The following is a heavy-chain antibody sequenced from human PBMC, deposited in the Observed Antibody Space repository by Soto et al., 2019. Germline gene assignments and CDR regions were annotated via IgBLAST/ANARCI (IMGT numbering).Heavy chain of an antibody. D-gene: IGHD6-13*01. V-gene: IGHV3-33*01. CDR1: GFTFSSYG. CDR3: ARDTEQQLVLDY. J-gene: IGHJ4*02. CDR2: IWYDGSNK. Sequence: GGSLRLSCAASGFTFSSYGMHWVRQAPGKGLEWVAVIWYDGSNKYYADSLKGRFTISRDNSKNTLYLQMNSLRAEDTAVYYCARDTEQQLVLDYWGQGTLVTVSS.